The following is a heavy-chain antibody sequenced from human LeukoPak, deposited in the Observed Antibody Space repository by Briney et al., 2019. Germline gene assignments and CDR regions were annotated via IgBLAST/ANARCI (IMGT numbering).Heavy chain of an antibody. CDR1: GFTFSDYY. CDR3: ARLGSIATAGTPDY. Sequence: PGGSLRPSCAASGFTFSDYYMSWFRQAPGKGLEWVSYISTSSSSTTYADSVKGRFTISRDNAKNSLYLQMNSLRGEDTAVYYCARLGSIATAGTPDYWGQGSLVTVSS. D-gene: IGHD6-13*01. J-gene: IGHJ4*02. CDR2: ISTSSSST. V-gene: IGHV3-11*06.